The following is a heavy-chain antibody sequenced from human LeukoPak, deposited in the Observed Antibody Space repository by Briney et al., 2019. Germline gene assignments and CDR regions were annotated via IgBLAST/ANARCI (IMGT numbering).Heavy chain of an antibody. D-gene: IGHD1-1*01. CDR1: GDSISSSSYY. V-gene: IGHV4-39*07. CDR2: IYYSGST. Sequence: SETLSLTCTVSGDSISSSSYYWGWIRQPPGKGLEWIGSIYYSGSTYYNPSLKSRVTISVDTSKNQFSLKLSSVTAADTAVYYCARNVQLESGVFDYWGQGTLVTVSS. J-gene: IGHJ4*02. CDR3: ARNVQLESGVFDY.